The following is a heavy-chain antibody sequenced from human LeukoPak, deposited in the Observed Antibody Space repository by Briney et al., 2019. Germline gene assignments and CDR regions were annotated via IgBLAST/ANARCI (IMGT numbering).Heavy chain of an antibody. J-gene: IGHJ5*02. CDR3: ARDAAQLYYYGSGSPLNWFDP. D-gene: IGHD3-10*01. Sequence: SQTLSLTCAISGDSVSTTSAGWNWIRQSPSRGLEWLGRAYYNSNWYYNYAVSVKGRITIHPDTPKNQFSLKLSSVTAADTAVYYCARDAAQLYYYGSGSPLNWFDPWGQGTLVTVSS. V-gene: IGHV6-1*01. CDR1: GDSVSTTSAG. CDR2: AYYNSNWYY.